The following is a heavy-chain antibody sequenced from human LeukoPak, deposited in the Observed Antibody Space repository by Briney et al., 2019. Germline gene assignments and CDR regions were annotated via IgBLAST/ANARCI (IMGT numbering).Heavy chain of an antibody. Sequence: PGGSLRLSCAASGFTFSSYAMSWVRQAPGKGLEWVSAISGSGGSTYYADSVKGRFTISRDNSKNTLYLQMNSLRAEDTAVYYCAKGKWELNRYSYYYMDVWGKGTTVTVSS. V-gene: IGHV3-23*01. D-gene: IGHD1-26*01. CDR1: GFTFSSYA. CDR3: AKGKWELNRYSYYYMDV. J-gene: IGHJ6*03. CDR2: ISGSGGST.